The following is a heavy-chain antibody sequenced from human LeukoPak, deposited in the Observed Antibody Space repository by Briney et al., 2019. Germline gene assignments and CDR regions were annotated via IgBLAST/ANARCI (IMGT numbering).Heavy chain of an antibody. J-gene: IGHJ4*02. CDR1: GFTFSSYE. CDR3: ASHDSSGYYYVLSY. V-gene: IGHV3-48*03. D-gene: IGHD3-22*01. Sequence: GGSLRLSCAASGFTFSSYEMNWVRQAPGKGLEWVSYISSSGSTIYYADSVKGRFTISRDNAKNSLYLQMNSLRAEDTAVYYCASHDSSGYYYVLSYWGQGTLVTVSS. CDR2: ISSSGSTI.